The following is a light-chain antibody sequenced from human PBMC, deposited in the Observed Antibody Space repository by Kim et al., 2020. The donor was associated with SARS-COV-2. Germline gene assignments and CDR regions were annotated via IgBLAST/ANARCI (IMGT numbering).Light chain of an antibody. CDR3: GSYESSGTFV. Sequence: QSALTQPASVSGSPGQSITLSCTGTSSDVGGYDNVSWHQVHPGKAPKLMIFDVTKRPSGVSNRFSGSKSGNTASLTISGLQTGDEADYYCGSYESSGTFVFGTGTKVTVL. V-gene: IGLV2-14*03. CDR1: SSDVGGYDN. CDR2: DVT. J-gene: IGLJ1*01.